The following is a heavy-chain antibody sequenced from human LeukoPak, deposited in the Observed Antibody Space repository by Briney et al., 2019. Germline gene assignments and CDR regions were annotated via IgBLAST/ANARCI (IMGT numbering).Heavy chain of an antibody. Sequence: PGRSLRLSCAASGFPFSTYLMHWVRQAPGKGLEWVAVTSYDGSNKYYADSVKGRFTISRDNSKNTLYLQVNSLRAEDTAVYYCARDGSGSYRGYFDYWGQGTLVTVSS. J-gene: IGHJ4*02. CDR1: GFPFSTYL. CDR3: ARDGSGSYRGYFDY. D-gene: IGHD3-10*01. CDR2: TSYDGSNK. V-gene: IGHV3-30-3*01.